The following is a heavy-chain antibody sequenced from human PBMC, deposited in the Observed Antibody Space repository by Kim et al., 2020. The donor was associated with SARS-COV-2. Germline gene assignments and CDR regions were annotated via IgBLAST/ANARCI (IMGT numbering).Heavy chain of an antibody. D-gene: IGHD6-13*01. Sequence: GGSLRLSCAASGFTFSSYGMHWVRQAPGKGLEWVAVISYDGSNKYYADSVKGRFTISRDNSKNTLYLQMNSLRAEDTAVYYCAKDGYSSSWHTASGYRSGWYYYYYGMDVWGQGTTVTVSS. V-gene: IGHV3-30*18. CDR1: GFTFSSYG. J-gene: IGHJ6*02. CDR2: ISYDGSNK. CDR3: AKDGYSSSWHTASGYRSGWYYYYYGMDV.